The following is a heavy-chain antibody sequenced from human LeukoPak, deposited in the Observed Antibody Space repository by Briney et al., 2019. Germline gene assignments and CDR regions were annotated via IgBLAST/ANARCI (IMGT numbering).Heavy chain of an antibody. Sequence: GGSLRLSCAASGFTFRGYEMDWVRQAPGKGLEWVSFISSSSRTIYYADSVKGRFTISRDNAKNSLFLQMSSLRAEDTALYYCARDLTGSASYWGRGTLVTVSS. CDR2: ISSSSRTI. J-gene: IGHJ4*02. V-gene: IGHV3-48*03. CDR1: GFTFRGYE. CDR3: ARDLTGSASY. D-gene: IGHD1-20*01.